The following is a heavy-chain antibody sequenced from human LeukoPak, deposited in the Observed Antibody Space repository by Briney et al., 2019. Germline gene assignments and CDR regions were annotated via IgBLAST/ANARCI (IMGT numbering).Heavy chain of an antibody. J-gene: IGHJ5*02. CDR1: GGSISGGGYY. CDR3: ARGNSPPQEFNWFDP. D-gene: IGHD2/OR15-2a*01. CDR2: IYYSGST. Sequence: SETLSLTCTVSGGSISGGGYYWSWIRQHPGKGLEWIGYIYYSGSTYYNPSLKSRVTISVDTSKNQFSLKLSSVTAADTAVYYCARGNSPPQEFNWFDPWGQGTLVTVSS. V-gene: IGHV4-31*03.